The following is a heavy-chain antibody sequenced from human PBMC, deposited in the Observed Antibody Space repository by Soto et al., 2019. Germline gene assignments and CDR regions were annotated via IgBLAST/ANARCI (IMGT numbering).Heavy chain of an antibody. V-gene: IGHV4-31*03. D-gene: IGHD2-15*01. Sequence: SETLSLTCTVSGGSITTGGYYWSWIRQLPGKGLEWIGHRYYTESTYYNPSLKSRVSISLDTSKNQFSLKLSFVTAADTAMYYCARTKCSGGSCYSWSLDYWGQGTPVTVSS. CDR2: RYYTEST. J-gene: IGHJ4*02. CDR1: GGSITTGGYY. CDR3: ARTKCSGGSCYSWSLDY.